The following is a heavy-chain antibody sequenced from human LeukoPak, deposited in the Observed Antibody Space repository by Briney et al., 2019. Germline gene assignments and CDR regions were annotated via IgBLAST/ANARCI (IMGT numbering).Heavy chain of an antibody. CDR2: INHSGST. J-gene: IGHJ4*02. CDR1: GGSFSGYY. V-gene: IGHV4-34*01. CDR3: ARVGRAATIQSAYYFDY. D-gene: IGHD5-12*01. Sequence: SETLSLTCAVYGGSFSGYYWSWIRQPPGKGLEWIGEINHSGSTNYNPSLKSRVTISVDTSKNQFSLKLSSVTAADTAVYYCARVGRAATIQSAYYFDYWGQGTLVTVSS.